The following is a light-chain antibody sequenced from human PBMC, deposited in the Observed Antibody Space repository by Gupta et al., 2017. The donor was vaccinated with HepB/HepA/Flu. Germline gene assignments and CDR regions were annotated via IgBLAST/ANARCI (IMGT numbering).Light chain of an antibody. CDR1: QYVDIY. V-gene: IGKV3-11*01. J-gene: IGKJ5*01. Sequence: EIVLTQSPATLSLSPGERGTLSCKASQYVDIYLAWYQQIPGQPPRLLIYDTSNRATGTPARFSGGGSGTDFTLTIASLEPEDFAIYYCQQRRSWPITFGQGTRLEIK. CDR2: DTS. CDR3: QQRRSWPIT.